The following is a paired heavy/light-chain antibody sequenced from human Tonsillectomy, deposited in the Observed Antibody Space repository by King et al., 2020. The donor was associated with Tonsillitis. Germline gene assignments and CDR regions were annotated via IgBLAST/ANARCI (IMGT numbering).Light chain of an antibody. CDR2: RDS. J-gene: IGLJ2*01. Sequence: SYELTQPLSVSVALGQTARITCGGNNIGSKNVHWYQQKPGQAPVLVIYRDSNRPSGIPERFSGSNSGNTATLTISRAQAGDEADYYCQVWDSSSDVVFGGGTKLTVL. CDR1: NIGSKN. V-gene: IGLV3-9*01. CDR3: QVWDSSSDVV.
Heavy chain of an antibody. V-gene: IGHV3-23*01. D-gene: IGHD3-22*01. CDR2: ISGTGGST. J-gene: IGHJ2*01. CDR1: GFTFSSYA. Sequence: EVQLLESGGGLVQPGGSLRLSCAASGFTFSSYAMSWVRQAPGKGLEWVSTISGTGGSTYYADSVKGRFTISRDSSKNTLYLQMNSLRAGDTAVYYCAKDEERGNYDIPNWYFDLWGRGTLVTVSS. CDR3: AKDEERGNYDIPNWYFDL.